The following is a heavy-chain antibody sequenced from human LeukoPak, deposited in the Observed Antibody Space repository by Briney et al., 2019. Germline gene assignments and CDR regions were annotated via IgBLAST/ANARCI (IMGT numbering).Heavy chain of an antibody. CDR2: ISSSSSYI. J-gene: IGHJ4*02. CDR3: ARGGFGRPLDD. CDR1: GFTFSSYS. Sequence: PGGSLRLSCAASGFTFSSYSMNWVRQAPGKGLEWVSSISSSSSYIYYADSVKGRFTISRDNAKNTVYLQMNSLRAEDTAVYYCARGGFGRPLDDWGQGTLVTVSS. D-gene: IGHD3-10*01. V-gene: IGHV3-21*04.